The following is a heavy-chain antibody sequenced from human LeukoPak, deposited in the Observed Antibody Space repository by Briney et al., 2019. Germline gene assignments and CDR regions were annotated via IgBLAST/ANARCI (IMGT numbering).Heavy chain of an antibody. J-gene: IGHJ4*02. CDR2: ISGSGVST. D-gene: IGHD2-2*01. CDR1: GFTFSSHA. V-gene: IGHV3-23*01. Sequence: GGSLRLSCAASGFTFSSHAMSSARQAPGKGLEWVSAISGSGVSTYYADSVKGRFTISRDNSKNTLYLQMNSLRAEDTAVYYCAKDGGYCSSTSCYELDYWGQGTLVTVSS. CDR3: AKDGGYCSSTSCYELDY.